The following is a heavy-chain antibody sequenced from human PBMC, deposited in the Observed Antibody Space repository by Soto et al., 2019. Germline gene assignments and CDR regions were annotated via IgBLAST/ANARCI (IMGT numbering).Heavy chain of an antibody. Sequence: QVQLVESGGGVAQPGGSLRLSCVTSGFTFNTFGMNWVRQAPGKGLEWVASISYDGSEDYYADSVKGRFTISKDTSQKSMFLKLTSLAVEDTALYFCARDSKASLYYYDASGYACTHWGQGTLFIASP. J-gene: IGHJ4*02. CDR1: GFTFNTFG. CDR3: ARDSKASLYYYDASGYACTH. CDR2: ISYDGSED. V-gene: IGHV3-30*19. D-gene: IGHD3-22*01.